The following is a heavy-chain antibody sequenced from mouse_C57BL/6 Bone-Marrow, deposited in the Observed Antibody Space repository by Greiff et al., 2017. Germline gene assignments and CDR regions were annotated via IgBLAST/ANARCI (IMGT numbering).Heavy chain of an antibody. V-gene: IGHV5-6*02. D-gene: IGHD1-1*01. CDR1: GFTFSSYG. J-gene: IGHJ1*03. CDR2: ISSGGSYT. Sequence: EVMLVESGGDLVKPGGSLKLSCAASGFTFSSYGMSWVRQTPDKRLEWVATISSGGSYTYYPDSVKGRFTISRDNAKNTLYLQMSSLKSEDTAMYYCARQSLHYYGSSYWYFDVWGTGTTVTVSS. CDR3: ARQSLHYYGSSYWYFDV.